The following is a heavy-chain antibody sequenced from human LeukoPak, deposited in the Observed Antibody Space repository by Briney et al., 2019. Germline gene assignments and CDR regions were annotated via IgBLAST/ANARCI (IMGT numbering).Heavy chain of an antibody. CDR1: GGSISSSSYY. V-gene: IGHV4-39*07. Sequence: SETLSLTCTVSGGSISSSSYYWGWLREPPGKGPEWIGCIYYSGSTYYNPSLKSPVTISVDTSKNQFSLKRSSVPAADTAVYYCASGYGYNAFDYWGQGTLVSVSS. J-gene: IGHJ4*02. CDR2: IYYSGST. D-gene: IGHD5-24*01. CDR3: ASGYGYNAFDY.